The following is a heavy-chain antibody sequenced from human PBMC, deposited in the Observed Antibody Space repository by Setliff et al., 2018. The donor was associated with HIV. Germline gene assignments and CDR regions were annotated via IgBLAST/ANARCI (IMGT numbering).Heavy chain of an antibody. CDR1: NASISTYY. V-gene: IGHV4-4*09. CDR2: ISATGST. D-gene: IGHD3-3*01. Sequence: ETLSLTCTVSNASISTYYWTWIRQPPGKGLEWIGHISATGSTKYNPSLEGRVTISVYTSQNQFSLRLSSVTAADTAVYYCARNNPVLSQTFGADGLDVWGQGTTVTSP. J-gene: IGHJ6*02. CDR3: ARNNPVLSQTFGADGLDV.